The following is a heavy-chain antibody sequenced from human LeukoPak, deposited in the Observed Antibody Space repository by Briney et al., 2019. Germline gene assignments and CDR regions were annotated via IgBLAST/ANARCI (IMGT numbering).Heavy chain of an antibody. D-gene: IGHD2-21*02. CDR3: ARGTAYCGGDCAFFDY. V-gene: IGHV4-39*07. CDR1: GGSIMSSSYY. J-gene: IGHJ4*02. CDR2: IYYNGDT. Sequence: SETLSLTCTVSGGSIMSSSYYWGWIRQPPGKGLEWIGSIYYNGDTYYSPSLQSRVTISVDTSKNQFSLKLSSVTAADTAVYYCARGTAYCGGDCAFFDYWGQGTLVTVSS.